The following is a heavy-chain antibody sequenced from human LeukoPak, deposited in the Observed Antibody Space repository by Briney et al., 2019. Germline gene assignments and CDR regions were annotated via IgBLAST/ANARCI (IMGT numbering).Heavy chain of an antibody. Sequence: GGSLRLSCAASAFTFDDYGMSWVPQAPAKGLEWVSGINCNGGSTGYADSVKGRFTISRDNAKTSLYLQMNSLRAEATALYYCARPGEGYCSSTSCYELAFDIRGQGTMVTVSS. J-gene: IGHJ3*02. CDR3: ARPGEGYCSSTSCYELAFDI. D-gene: IGHD2-2*01. CDR1: AFTFDDYG. CDR2: INCNGGST. V-gene: IGHV3-20*04.